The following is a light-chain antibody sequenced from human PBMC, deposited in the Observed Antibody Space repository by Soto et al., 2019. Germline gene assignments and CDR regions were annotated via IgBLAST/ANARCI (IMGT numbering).Light chain of an antibody. Sequence: DIQMNQSPSTLSASVGDRVTITCRASQSISSWLAWYQQKPGTAPNLLIYKASTLQSGVPSRFSGSGSGTEFTLTISSLQPDDSATYYCQQYNDNWTFGQGTKV. CDR2: KAS. J-gene: IGKJ1*01. CDR3: QQYNDNWT. CDR1: QSISSW. V-gene: IGKV1-5*03.